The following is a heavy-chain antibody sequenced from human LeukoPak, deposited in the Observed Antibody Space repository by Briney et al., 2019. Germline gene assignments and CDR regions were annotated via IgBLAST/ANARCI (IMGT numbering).Heavy chain of an antibody. J-gene: IGHJ5*02. CDR2: INHSGST. CDR1: GGSFSGYY. V-gene: IGHV4-34*01. Sequence: SETLSLTCAVYGGSFSGYYWSWIRQPPGKGLEWIGEINHSGSTNYNPSLKSRVTISVDTSKNQFSLKLSSVTAADTAVYYCARGGLGSTFDPWGQGTLVTVSS. D-gene: IGHD6-13*01. CDR3: ARGGLGSTFDP.